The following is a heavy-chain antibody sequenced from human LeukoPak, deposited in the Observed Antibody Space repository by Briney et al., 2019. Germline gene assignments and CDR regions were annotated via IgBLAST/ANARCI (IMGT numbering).Heavy chain of an antibody. Sequence: GGSLRLSCAASEFAFSIYWMTWVRQAPGKGLEWVSGISWNSGSIGYADSVKGRFTISRDNAKNSLYLQMNSLRAEDTALYYCAKDGYSSSLDYWGQGTLVTVSS. CDR3: AKDGYSSSLDY. D-gene: IGHD6-13*01. CDR2: ISWNSGSI. CDR1: EFAFSIYW. J-gene: IGHJ4*02. V-gene: IGHV3-9*01.